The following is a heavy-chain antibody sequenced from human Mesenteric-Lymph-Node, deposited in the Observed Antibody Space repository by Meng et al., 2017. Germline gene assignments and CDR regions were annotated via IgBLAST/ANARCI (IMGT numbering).Heavy chain of an antibody. CDR2: IYYSGST. CDR3: ARCEWFGELFYYFDY. D-gene: IGHD3-10*01. Sequence: GSLRLSCTVSGGSISSSSYYWGWIRQPPGKGLEWIGSIYYSGSTYYNPSLKSRVTISVDTSKNQFSLKLSSVTAADTAVYYCARCEWFGELFYYFDYWGQGTLVTVSS. V-gene: IGHV4-39*07. CDR1: GGSISSSSYY. J-gene: IGHJ4*02.